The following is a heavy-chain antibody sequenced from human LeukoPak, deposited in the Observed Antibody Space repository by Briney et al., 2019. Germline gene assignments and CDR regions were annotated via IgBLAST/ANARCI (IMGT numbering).Heavy chain of an antibody. J-gene: IGHJ4*02. CDR1: GYSISSGYY. Sequence: SETLSLTCTVSGYSISSGYYWGWIRQPPGKGLEWIGSIYHSGSTYYNPSLKSRVTISVDTSKNQFSLKLSSVTAADTAVYYCARGWFDFDYWGQGTLVTVSS. CDR2: IYHSGST. D-gene: IGHD2-15*01. V-gene: IGHV4-38-2*02. CDR3: ARGWFDFDY.